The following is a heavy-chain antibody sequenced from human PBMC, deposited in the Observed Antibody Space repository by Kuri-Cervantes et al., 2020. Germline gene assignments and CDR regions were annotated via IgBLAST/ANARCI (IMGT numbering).Heavy chain of an antibody. CDR1: GFTFSDYY. V-gene: IGHV3-11*01. CDR3: ARLKVHTAMEQTYYYYGMDV. CDR2: ISSSGSTI. Sequence: GESLKISCAASGFTFSDYYMSWIRQAPGKGLEWVSYISSSGSTIYYADSVKGRFTISRDNAKNSLYLQMNSLRAEDTAVYYCARLKVHTAMEQTYYYYGMDVWGQGTTVTGSS. J-gene: IGHJ6*02. D-gene: IGHD5-18*01.